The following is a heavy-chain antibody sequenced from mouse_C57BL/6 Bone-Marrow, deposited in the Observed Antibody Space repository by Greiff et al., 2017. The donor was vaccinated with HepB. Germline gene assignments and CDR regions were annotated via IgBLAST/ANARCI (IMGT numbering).Heavy chain of an antibody. Sequence: QVHVKRSGAELARPGASVKMSCKASGYTFTSYTMHWVKQRPGQGLEWIGYINPSSGYTKYNQKFKDKATLTEDKSSSTAYMHLISLTSEDSAVYYCARCLLRDYWGQGTTLTVSS. CDR3: ARCLLRDY. J-gene: IGHJ2*01. CDR2: INPSSGYT. CDR1: GYTFTSYT. D-gene: IGHD2-12*01. V-gene: IGHV1-4*01.